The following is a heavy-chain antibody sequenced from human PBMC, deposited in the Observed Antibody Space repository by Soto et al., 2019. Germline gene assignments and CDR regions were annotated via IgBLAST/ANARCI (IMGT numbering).Heavy chain of an antibody. Sequence: QVQLVQSGAEVKKPGASVKVSCKASGYTFANYHIHWVRQATGQGLEWMGWMHPNTGDTGYAQKFQGRVTMTRDTSITAAYMGLSGLRSEDPAVYYCARGGGGRWYSGDYWGQGTLVAVSS. CDR3: ARGGGGRWYSGDY. CDR1: GYTFANYH. J-gene: IGHJ4*02. V-gene: IGHV1-8*01. D-gene: IGHD6-13*01. CDR2: MHPNTGDT.